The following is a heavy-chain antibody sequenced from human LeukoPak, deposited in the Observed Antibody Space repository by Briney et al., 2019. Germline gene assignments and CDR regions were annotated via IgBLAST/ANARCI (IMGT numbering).Heavy chain of an antibody. D-gene: IGHD3-10*01. Sequence: PGGSLRLSCAASGFPFSSYSVNWVRQAPGKGLEWVSYISSAGDTIYYADSVKGRFTISRDDAKNSLYLQMNSLRAEDTAVYYCARETTMVRGVIRSYGMDVWGQGTTVTVSS. J-gene: IGHJ6*02. CDR1: GFPFSSYS. CDR2: ISSAGDTI. V-gene: IGHV3-48*01. CDR3: ARETTMVRGVIRSYGMDV.